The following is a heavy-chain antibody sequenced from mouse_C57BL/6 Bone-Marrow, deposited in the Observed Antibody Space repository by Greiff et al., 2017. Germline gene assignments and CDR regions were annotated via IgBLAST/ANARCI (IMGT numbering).Heavy chain of an antibody. CDR2: ISSGGSYT. J-gene: IGHJ1*03. D-gene: IGHD2-3*01. Sequence: EVKLMESGGGLVKPGGSLKLSCAASGFTFSSYAMSWVRQTPEKRLEWVATISSGGSYTYYPDSVKGRFTISRDNAKNTLYLQMSSLKSEDTAMYYCASHDGYFYWYFDVWGTGTTVTVSS. CDR3: ASHDGYFYWYFDV. CDR1: GFTFSSYA. V-gene: IGHV5-6*03.